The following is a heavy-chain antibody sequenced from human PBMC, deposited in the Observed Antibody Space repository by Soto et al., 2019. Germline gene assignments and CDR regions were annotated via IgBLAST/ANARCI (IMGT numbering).Heavy chain of an antibody. CDR1: GFTFSSYS. J-gene: IGHJ3*02. CDR2: ISSSSSTI. V-gene: IGHV3-48*04. CDR3: ARVIAGYDFWSGYDAFDI. D-gene: IGHD3-3*01. Sequence: GGSLRLSCAASGFTFSSYSMNWVRQAPGKGLEWVSYISSSSSTIYYADSVKGRFTISRDNAKNSLYLQMNSLRAEDTVVYYCARVIAGYDFWSGYDAFDIWGQGTMVTVSS.